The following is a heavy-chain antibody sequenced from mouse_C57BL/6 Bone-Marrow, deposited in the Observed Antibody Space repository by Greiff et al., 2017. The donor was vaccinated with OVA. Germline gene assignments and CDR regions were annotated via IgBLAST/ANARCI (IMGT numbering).Heavy chain of an antibody. CDR2: IDPSDSYT. Sequence: VQLQQPGAELVKPGASVKLSCKASGYTFTSYWMQWVKQRPGQGLEWIGEIDPSDSYTNYNQKFKGKATLTVDTSSSTAYMQLSNLTSENSAVYDCARKFTTVVEDAMGYGGQGTAVTVSS. D-gene: IGHD1-1*01. V-gene: IGHV1-50*01. CDR1: GYTFTSYW. CDR3: ARKFTTVVEDAMGY. J-gene: IGHJ4*01.